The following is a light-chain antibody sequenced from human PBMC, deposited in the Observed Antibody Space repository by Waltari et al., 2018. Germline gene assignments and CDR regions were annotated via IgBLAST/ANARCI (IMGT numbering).Light chain of an antibody. CDR1: QGVSSY. Sequence: DIQLTQSPSFLSAAVGDRVTITCRASQGVSSYLAWYQQNPGKAPKVLIYGASTLQRGVPSRFSGSGSGTEFSLTIISLQPEDSATYYCQQLHSYPRTFGQGTKLEIK. CDR2: GAS. J-gene: IGKJ2*02. V-gene: IGKV1-9*01. CDR3: QQLHSYPRT.